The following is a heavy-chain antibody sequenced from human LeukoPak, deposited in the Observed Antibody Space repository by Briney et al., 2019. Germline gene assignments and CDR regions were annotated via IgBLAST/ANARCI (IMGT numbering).Heavy chain of an antibody. V-gene: IGHV3-30-3*01. CDR2: ISYDATNK. D-gene: IGHD6-19*01. Sequence: PGGSLRLSCAASGFTFSNYALLWVRQAPGKGLEWVAIISYDATNKYYADSVKGRFTISRDSSKNTLFLQMNSLKPEDTAVYYCARPNVEYSSGRWYPFDFWGQGTMVTVSS. CDR3: ARPNVEYSSGRWYPFDF. J-gene: IGHJ3*01. CDR1: GFTFSNYA.